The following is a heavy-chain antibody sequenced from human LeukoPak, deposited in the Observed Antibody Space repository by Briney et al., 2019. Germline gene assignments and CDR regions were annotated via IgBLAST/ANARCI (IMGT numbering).Heavy chain of an antibody. J-gene: IGHJ4*02. V-gene: IGHV3-30*03. CDR1: GFTLSTCG. D-gene: IGHD6-6*01. CDR3: ARDHQVSYFDY. Sequence: GGSLRLSWAASGFTLSTCGMHWVRQAPGKGLEWVAMISHDGNSKQYADFAKGRFTISRDNSKNTLYLEMNSLRADDTAVYYCARDHQVSYFDYWGQGTLVTVSS. CDR2: ISHDGNSK.